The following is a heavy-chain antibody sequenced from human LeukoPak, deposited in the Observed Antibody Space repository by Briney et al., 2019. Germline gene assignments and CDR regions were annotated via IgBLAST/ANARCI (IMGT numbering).Heavy chain of an antibody. J-gene: IGHJ4*02. CDR1: GGSISSGDYY. CDR3: ARNRWRSGTTDY. Sequence: SQTLSLTCTVSGGSISSGDYYWSWIRQPPGKGLEWIGYVYYSGSTYYNPSLKSRVTISVDTSKNQFSLKLSSVTAADTAVYYCARNRWRSGTTDYWGQGTLVTVSS. D-gene: IGHD1-14*01. V-gene: IGHV4-30-4*08. CDR2: VYYSGST.